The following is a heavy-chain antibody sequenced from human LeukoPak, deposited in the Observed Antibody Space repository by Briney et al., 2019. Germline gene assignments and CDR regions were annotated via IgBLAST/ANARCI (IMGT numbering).Heavy chain of an antibody. CDR2: ITGSGVST. D-gene: IGHD4-11*01. Sequence: GSLRLSCVASGFTFSTYSMSWVRQAPGKGLEWVSAITGSGVSTYYADSVKGRFTISRDNSKNTLYLQMNSLRAEDTAVYYCAKDSLTTEVWGQGTTVTVPS. V-gene: IGHV3-23*01. CDR1: GFTFSTYS. CDR3: AKDSLTTEV. J-gene: IGHJ6*02.